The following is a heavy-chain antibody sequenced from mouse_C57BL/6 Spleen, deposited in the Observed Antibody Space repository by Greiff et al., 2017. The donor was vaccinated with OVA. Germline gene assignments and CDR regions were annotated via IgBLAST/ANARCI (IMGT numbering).Heavy chain of an antibody. CDR2: ISYSGST. CDR3: ARYGADGYSYWYFDV. V-gene: IGHV3-8*01. CDR1: GYSITSDY. D-gene: IGHD2-3*01. J-gene: IGHJ1*03. Sequence: EVKLVESGPGLAKPSQTLSLTCSVTGYSITSDYWNWIRKFPGNKLEYMGYISYSGSTHYNPSLKSRIPITRDTSKNQYYLQLNSVTTEDTATYYCARYGADGYSYWYFDVWGTGTTVTVSS.